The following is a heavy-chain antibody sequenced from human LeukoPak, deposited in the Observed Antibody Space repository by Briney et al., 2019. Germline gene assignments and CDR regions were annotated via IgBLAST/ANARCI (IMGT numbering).Heavy chain of an antibody. CDR1: XFTFSSYS. CDR2: ISSSSTTI. V-gene: IGHV3-48*01. D-gene: IGHD4-17*01. Sequence: GSLRLXGAVSXFTFSSYSMNWVRQAPGKGLEWLSYISSSSTTIYYADSVKGRFTISRDNAKNSLYLQMNTLRAEDTAVYYCARDRYGDYATFDFWGQGTLVAVSS. J-gene: IGHJ4*02. CDR3: ARDRYGDYATFDF.